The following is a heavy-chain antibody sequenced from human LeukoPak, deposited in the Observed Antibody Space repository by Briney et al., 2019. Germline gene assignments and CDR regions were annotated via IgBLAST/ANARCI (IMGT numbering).Heavy chain of an antibody. V-gene: IGHV3-23*01. CDR3: ARDGRITIFGVKFDP. CDR1: GFTFSSYA. J-gene: IGHJ5*02. D-gene: IGHD3-3*01. CDR2: ISGSGGST. Sequence: GGSLRLSCAASGFTFSSYAMSWVRQAPGKGLEWVSAISGSGGSTYYADSVKGRFTISRDNAKNSLYLQMNSLRAEDTAVYYCARDGRITIFGVKFDPWGQGTLVTVSS.